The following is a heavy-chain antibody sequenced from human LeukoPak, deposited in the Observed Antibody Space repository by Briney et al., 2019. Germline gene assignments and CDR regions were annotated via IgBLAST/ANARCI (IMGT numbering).Heavy chain of an antibody. D-gene: IGHD3-10*01. CDR1: GGSISSSSYH. CDR3: ARGFGESEYYYYGMDV. Sequence: KASETLSLTCTVSGGSISSSSYHWGWIRQPPGRGLDWIGTNYYAGGTYYNPSLKSRVTISVDTSKNQFSLRLSSVTAADTAVYYCARGFGESEYYYYGMDVWGQGTTVTVSS. CDR2: NYYAGGT. J-gene: IGHJ6*02. V-gene: IGHV4-39*01.